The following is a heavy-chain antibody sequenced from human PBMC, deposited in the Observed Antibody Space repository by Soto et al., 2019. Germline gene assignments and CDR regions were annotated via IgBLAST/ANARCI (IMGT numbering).Heavy chain of an antibody. CDR2: IYYSGST. CDR1: GGSISSYY. V-gene: IGHV4-59*01. J-gene: IGHJ6*02. CDR3: ARENRNHYYYYGMDV. Sequence: PSETLSFTCTASGGSISSYYWSWIRQPPGKGLEWIGYIYYSGSTNYNPSLKSRVTISVDTSKNQFSLKLSSVTAADTAVYYCARENRNHYYYYGMDVWGQGTTVTVSS.